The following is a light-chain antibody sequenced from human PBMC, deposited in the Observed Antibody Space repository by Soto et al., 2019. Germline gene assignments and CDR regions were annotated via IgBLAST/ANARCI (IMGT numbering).Light chain of an antibody. CDR3: ISYTGSSTSYV. Sequence: QSVLTQPASVSGSPGQSITISCSGTSSDVGSYDHVAWYQHFPGKTPKLMIYEVSNRPSGVSSRFSGSKSGNTASLTISGLQAEDEADYYCISYTGSSTSYVFGSGTKVTV. V-gene: IGLV2-14*01. J-gene: IGLJ1*01. CDR2: EVS. CDR1: SSDVGSYDH.